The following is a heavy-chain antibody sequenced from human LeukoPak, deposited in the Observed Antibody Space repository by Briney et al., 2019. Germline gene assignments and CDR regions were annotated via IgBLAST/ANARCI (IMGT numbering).Heavy chain of an antibody. J-gene: IGHJ4*02. CDR1: GFSFTTTGLG. CDR3: AHFLDNGSGYYFDY. V-gene: IGHV2-5*02. D-gene: IGHD3-10*01. Sequence: SGPTLVKPTQTLTLTCTFSGFSFTTTGLGVGWIRQPPGKALDWLALIYWDDDKRYTPSLENRLTLTRDTSKNQVVLTMTNMDPVDTATYFCAHFLDNGSGYYFDYWGQGTLVTVSS. CDR2: IYWDDDK.